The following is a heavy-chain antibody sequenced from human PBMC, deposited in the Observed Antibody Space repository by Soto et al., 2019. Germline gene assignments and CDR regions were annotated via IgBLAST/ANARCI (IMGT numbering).Heavy chain of an antibody. CDR3: ATEPGRRDCSSGRCYADNFDY. Sequence: GYLRDSWGGSGVTLSSYGMHGVRQAPGKGREWVSVIWYDGSNKYYADSVKGRFTISRDNSKNTLYLQMNSLRAEDTAVYYCATEPGRRDCSSGRCYADNFDYWGQGTLVTVSS. CDR2: IWYDGSNK. D-gene: IGHD2-15*01. J-gene: IGHJ4*02. CDR1: GVTLSSYG. V-gene: IGHV3-33*01.